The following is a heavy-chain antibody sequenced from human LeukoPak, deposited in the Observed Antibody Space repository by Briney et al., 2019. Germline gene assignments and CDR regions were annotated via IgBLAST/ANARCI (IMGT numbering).Heavy chain of an antibody. J-gene: IGHJ3*02. CDR3: ARDEAMVDAFDI. V-gene: IGHV1-46*01. D-gene: IGHD2-8*01. Sequence: ASVKVSCKTSGYTFTNYGISWVRQAPGQGLEWMGIINPSGGSTKYAQKFQGRVTMTRNTSTSTVYMELSSLRSEDTAVYYCARDEAMVDAFDIWGRGTMVTVSS. CDR2: INPSGGST. CDR1: GYTFTNYG.